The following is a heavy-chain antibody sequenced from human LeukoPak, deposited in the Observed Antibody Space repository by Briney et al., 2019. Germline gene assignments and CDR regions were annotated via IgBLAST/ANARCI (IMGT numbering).Heavy chain of an antibody. CDR1: GFTFSSYG. CDR3: AKDGSGSYYKPHR. D-gene: IGHD3-10*01. Sequence: PGGSLRLSRAASGFTFSSYGMHWVRQAPGKGLEWVAVISYDGSNKYYADSVKGRFTISRDNSKNTLYLQMNSLRAEDTAVYYCAKDGSGSYYKPHRWGQGTLVTVSS. V-gene: IGHV3-30*18. CDR2: ISYDGSNK. J-gene: IGHJ5*02.